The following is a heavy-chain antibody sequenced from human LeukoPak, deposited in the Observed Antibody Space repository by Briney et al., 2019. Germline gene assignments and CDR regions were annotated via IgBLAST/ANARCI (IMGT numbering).Heavy chain of an antibody. CDR3: AKVLSPVVVAALIFDY. D-gene: IGHD2-15*01. Sequence: GGSLRLSCAASGFTFSSYAMSWVRQAPGKGLEWVSAISGSGGSTYYADSVKGRFTISRDNSKNTLYLQMNSLGAEDTAVYYCAKVLSPVVVAALIFDYWGQGTLVTVSS. J-gene: IGHJ4*02. V-gene: IGHV3-23*01. CDR2: ISGSGGST. CDR1: GFTFSSYA.